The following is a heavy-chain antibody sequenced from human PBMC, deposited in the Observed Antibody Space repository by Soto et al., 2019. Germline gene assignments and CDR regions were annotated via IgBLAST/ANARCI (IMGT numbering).Heavy chain of an antibody. V-gene: IGHV3-53*01. D-gene: IGHD2-15*01. J-gene: IGHJ4*02. CDR3: GATPGGGGY. Sequence: EVQLVESGGGLIQPGGSLRLSCAVSGFTVSNNYMSWVRQAPGKGLEGVSVIYSGGYTAYGDSVKGRFTISRDNSKNTLYLKMNGLGAEDPAVFYWGATPGGGGYWGQGTLVTVSS. CDR1: GFTVSNNY. CDR2: IYSGGYT.